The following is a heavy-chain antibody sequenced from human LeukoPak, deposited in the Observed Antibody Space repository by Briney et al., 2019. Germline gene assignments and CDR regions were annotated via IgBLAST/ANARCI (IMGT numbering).Heavy chain of an antibody. V-gene: IGHV3-23*01. CDR1: GFTFSSYA. D-gene: IGHD6-19*01. Sequence: PGGSLRLSCAASGFTFSSYAMSWVRLAPGKGLEWVSTISAAGGSTYYADSVKGRFTISRDNSKNTVYLQMNSLRAEDTAVYYCAKGDQNSGWYRAFDIWGQGTMLTVSS. CDR3: AKGDQNSGWYRAFDI. CDR2: ISAAGGST. J-gene: IGHJ3*02.